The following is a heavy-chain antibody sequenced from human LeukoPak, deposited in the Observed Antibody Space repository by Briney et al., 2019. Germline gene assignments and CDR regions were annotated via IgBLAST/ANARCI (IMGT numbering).Heavy chain of an antibody. D-gene: IGHD6-19*01. Sequence: PSQTLSLTCTVSGGSISSGGYYWSWIRQHPGKGLEWIGYIYYSGSTYYNPSLKSRVTISVDTSKNQFSLKLSSVTGADTAVYYCARSGYSSGYDYWGQGTLVTVSS. J-gene: IGHJ4*02. V-gene: IGHV4-31*03. CDR2: IYYSGST. CDR1: GGSISSGGYY. CDR3: ARSGYSSGYDY.